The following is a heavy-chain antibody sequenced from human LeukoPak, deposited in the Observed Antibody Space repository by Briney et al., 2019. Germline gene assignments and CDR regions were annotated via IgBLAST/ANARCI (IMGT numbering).Heavy chain of an antibody. CDR1: GFTFSSYS. J-gene: IGHJ4*02. D-gene: IGHD3-22*01. Sequence: KPGGSLRLSCAASGFTFSSYSMNWVRPAPGKGLEWVSSISSSSSYIYYADSVKGRFTISRDNSKNTLYLQMNSLRAEDTAVYYCARDTTKTYYYDSSGYTFGYWGQGTLATVSS. V-gene: IGHV3-21*01. CDR2: ISSSSSYI. CDR3: ARDTTKTYYYDSSGYTFGY.